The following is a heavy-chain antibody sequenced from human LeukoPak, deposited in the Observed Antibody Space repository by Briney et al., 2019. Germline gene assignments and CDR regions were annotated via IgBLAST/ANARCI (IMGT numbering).Heavy chain of an antibody. CDR1: GFTFSGAW. CDR3: ARDDYYSVDY. V-gene: IGHV3-74*01. D-gene: IGHD1-26*01. J-gene: IGHJ4*02. CDR2: IKRDGSA. Sequence: GGSLRLSCAASGFTFSGAWMHWVRQAPGKGLVWVSLIKRDGSAIYADSVKGRFTISRDNAKSTVYLQMNRLRAEDTAVYYCARDDYYSVDYGGQGTLVTVSS.